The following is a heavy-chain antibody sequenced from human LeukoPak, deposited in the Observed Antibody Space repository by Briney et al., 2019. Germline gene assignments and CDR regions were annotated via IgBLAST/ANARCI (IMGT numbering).Heavy chain of an antibody. D-gene: IGHD3-22*01. J-gene: IGHJ4*02. V-gene: IGHV4-59*01. Sequence: SETLSLTCTVSGGSISSYYWSWIRQPPGKGLEWIGYIYYSGSTNYNPSLKSRVTISVDTSKNQFSLKLSSVTAADTAVYYCARVKDYYDSSGPPDYWGQGTLDTVSS. CDR1: GGSISSYY. CDR2: IYYSGST. CDR3: ARVKDYYDSSGPPDY.